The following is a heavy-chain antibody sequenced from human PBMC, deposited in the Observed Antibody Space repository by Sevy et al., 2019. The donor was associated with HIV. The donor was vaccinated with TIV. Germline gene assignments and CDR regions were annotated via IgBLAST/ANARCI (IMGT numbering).Heavy chain of an antibody. CDR2: MWYDGSNK. Sequence: GGSLRLSCAASGFTFSSYGMHWVRQAPGKGLEWVEVMWYDGSNKYLADSVKGRFTISRDNSKNTLYLQMKSLRAEDTAVYYCARVGITGTTGIDYWGQGTLVTVSS. CDR3: ARVGITGTTGIDY. V-gene: IGHV3-33*01. J-gene: IGHJ4*02. D-gene: IGHD1-7*01. CDR1: GFTFSSYG.